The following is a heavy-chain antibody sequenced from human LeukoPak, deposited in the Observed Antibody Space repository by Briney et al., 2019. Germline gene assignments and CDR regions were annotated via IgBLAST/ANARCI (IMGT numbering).Heavy chain of an antibody. V-gene: IGHV3-30-3*01. CDR1: GFTFSTYA. Sequence: GRSLRLSCAASGFTFSTYAMHWVRQAPGKGLEWVAIISYDGSNKYYADSVKGRFTISRDNSKNTLYLQMNSLRAEDTAVYYLGRDRKYKYFGYWGQGTLVTVSS. CDR2: ISYDGSNK. D-gene: IGHD1-1*01. J-gene: IGHJ4*02. CDR3: GRDRKYKYFGY.